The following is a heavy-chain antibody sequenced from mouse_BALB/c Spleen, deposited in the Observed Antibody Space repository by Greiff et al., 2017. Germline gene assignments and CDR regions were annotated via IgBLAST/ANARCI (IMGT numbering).Heavy chain of an antibody. CDR2: IWSGGST. D-gene: IGHD2-1*01. J-gene: IGHJ3*01. V-gene: IGHV2-2*02. Sequence: VMLVESGPGLVQPSQSLSITCTVSGFSLTSYGVHWVRQSPGKGLEWLGVIWSGGSTDYNAAFISRLSISKDNSKSQVFFKMNSLQANDTAIYYCARDYYGNLAWFAYWGQGTLVTVSA. CDR1: GFSLTSYG. CDR3: ARDYYGNLAWFAY.